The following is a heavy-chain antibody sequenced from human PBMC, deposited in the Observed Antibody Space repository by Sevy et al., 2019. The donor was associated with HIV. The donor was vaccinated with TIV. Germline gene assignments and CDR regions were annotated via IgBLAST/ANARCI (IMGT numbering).Heavy chain of an antibody. J-gene: IGHJ4*01. Sequence: GGPLRLACAASRFTFKTYWMSWVRQAPGKGREGVGKIKEDGSAKYYGDAVRGRSTIPGDNAKNSLYLQMSGLRVEDTAVYYCARDSPGYGGYSYWGQGTLVTVSS. D-gene: IGHD1-26*01. CDR1: RFTFKTYW. CDR2: IKEDGSAK. V-gene: IGHV3-7*01. CDR3: ARDSPGYGGYSY.